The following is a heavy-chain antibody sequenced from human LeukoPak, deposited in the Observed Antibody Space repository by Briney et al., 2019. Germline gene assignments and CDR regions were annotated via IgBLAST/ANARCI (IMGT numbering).Heavy chain of an antibody. CDR1: AFTFSSYD. D-gene: IGHD2-15*01. CDR2: IRSSGGST. CDR3: ASKIGYCSSVSCYLDY. V-gene: IGHV3-23*01. J-gene: IGHJ4*02. Sequence: GGSLRLSCAASAFTFSSYDMTWARQAPGKGLEWVSAIRSSGGSTDYADSVKGRFTISRDNSKNILYLQMNSLRAEDTAVYYCASKIGYCSSVSCYLDYWGQGTLVTVYS.